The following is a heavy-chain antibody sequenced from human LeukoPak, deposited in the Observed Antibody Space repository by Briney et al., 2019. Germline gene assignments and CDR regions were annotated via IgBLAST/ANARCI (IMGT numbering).Heavy chain of an antibody. J-gene: IGHJ4*02. V-gene: IGHV3-21*01. CDR3: ARAGGSTVSHSDY. D-gene: IGHD4-17*01. CDR2: ISSSTSYI. CDR1: GFTFSSYS. Sequence: TGGSLRLSCAASGFTFSSYSMNWIRQAPGKGLEWVSSISSSTSYIYYADSVKGRFTISKDNAKNSLYLQMNSLRAEGTAVYYCARAGGSTVSHSDYWGQGTLVTVSS.